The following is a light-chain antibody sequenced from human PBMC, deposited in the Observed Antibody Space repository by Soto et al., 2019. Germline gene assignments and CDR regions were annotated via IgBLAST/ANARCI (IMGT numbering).Light chain of an antibody. CDR1: QSVSSSY. CDR3: QQYGSSPSTYT. J-gene: IGKJ2*01. CDR2: GAS. Sequence: EIVLTQSPGNLSLSPGERATLSCRASQSVSSSYLAWYQQKPGQAPRLLIYGASSRATGIPDRFSGSGSGTDFTLTISRLEPEDFAVYYCQQYGSSPSTYTFGQVTKLEIK. V-gene: IGKV3-20*01.